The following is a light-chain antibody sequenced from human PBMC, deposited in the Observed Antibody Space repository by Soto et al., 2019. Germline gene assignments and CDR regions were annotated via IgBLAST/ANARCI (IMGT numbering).Light chain of an antibody. CDR1: SRDVGGYNY. CDR2: EVS. Sequence: QSVLTQPASVSGSPGQSITISCTGTSRDVGGYNYVSWHQQHPGKAPKVIITEVSNRPSGVSNRFSGSKSGNTASLTISGLQAEDEADYYCSSYISSSTFVVFGVGTKVTVL. V-gene: IGLV2-14*01. CDR3: SSYISSSTFVV. J-gene: IGLJ2*01.